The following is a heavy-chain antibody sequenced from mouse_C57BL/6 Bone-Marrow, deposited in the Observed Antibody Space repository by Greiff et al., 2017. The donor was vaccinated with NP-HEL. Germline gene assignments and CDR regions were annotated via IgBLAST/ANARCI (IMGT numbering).Heavy chain of an antibody. V-gene: IGHV1-26*01. CDR1: GYTFTDYY. CDR2: INPNNGGT. J-gene: IGHJ1*03. CDR3: ARHYGSSPWYFDV. Sequence: EVKLQQSGPELVKPGASVKISCKASGYTFTDYYMNWVKQSHGKSLEWIGDINPNNGGTSYNQKFKGKATLTVDKSSSTAYMELRSLTSEDSAVYYCARHYGSSPWYFDVWGTGTTVTVSS. D-gene: IGHD1-1*01.